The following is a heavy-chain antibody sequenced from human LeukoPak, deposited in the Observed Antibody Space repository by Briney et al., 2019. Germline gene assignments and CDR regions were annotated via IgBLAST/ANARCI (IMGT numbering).Heavy chain of an antibody. CDR2: ISNNGGYT. Sequence: GGSLRLSCAASGFTFSSSAMSWVRQAPGKELEWVSAISNNGGYTYYADSVQGRFTISRDNSKSTLCLQMNSLRAEDTAVYYCAKQLGYCSDGSCYFPYWGQGTLVTVSS. J-gene: IGHJ4*02. CDR3: AKQLGYCSDGSCYFPY. CDR1: GFTFSSSA. V-gene: IGHV3-23*01. D-gene: IGHD2-15*01.